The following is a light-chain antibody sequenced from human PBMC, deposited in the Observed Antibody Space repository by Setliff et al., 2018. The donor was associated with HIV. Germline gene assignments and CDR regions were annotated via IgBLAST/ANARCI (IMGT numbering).Light chain of an antibody. Sequence: QSVLTQPRSVSGSPGQSVTISCTGASSDVGAYNYVSWYQQNPGKAPKLMIYDVNKRPSGVPDRFSGSKSGNTASLTISGLQAEDEADYYCGSYTSTTSYVFGSGTKVTVL. J-gene: IGLJ1*01. V-gene: IGLV2-11*01. CDR2: DVN. CDR1: SSDVGAYNY. CDR3: GSYTSTTSYV.